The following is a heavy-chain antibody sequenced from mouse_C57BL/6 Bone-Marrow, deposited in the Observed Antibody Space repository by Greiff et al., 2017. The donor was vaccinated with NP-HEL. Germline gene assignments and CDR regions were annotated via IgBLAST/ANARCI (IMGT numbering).Heavy chain of an antibody. V-gene: IGHV1-72*01. J-gene: IGHJ4*01. D-gene: IGHD2-4*01. CDR1: GYTFTSYW. CDR3: ARGGLRRGGYYAMDY. Sequence: VQLQQPGAELVKPGASVKLSCKASGYTFTSYWMHWVKQRPGRGLEWIGRIDPNSGGTKYNEKFKSKATLTVDKPSSTAYMQLSSLTSEDSAVYYCARGGLRRGGYYAMDYWGQGTSVTVSS. CDR2: IDPNSGGT.